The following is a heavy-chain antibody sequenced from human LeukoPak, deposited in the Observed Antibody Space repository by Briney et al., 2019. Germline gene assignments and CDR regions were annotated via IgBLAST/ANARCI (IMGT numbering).Heavy chain of an antibody. Sequence: PGGSLRLSCAASGFTFSTYEMNWVRQAPGKGLEWVSYISSSGSTIYYADSVKGRFTISRDNAKNSLYLQMNSLRAEDTALYYCAREGYNYPYHYYGMDVWGQGTTVTVSS. CDR3: AREGYNYPYHYYGMDV. V-gene: IGHV3-48*03. CDR2: ISSSGSTI. J-gene: IGHJ6*02. CDR1: GFTFSTYE. D-gene: IGHD5-18*01.